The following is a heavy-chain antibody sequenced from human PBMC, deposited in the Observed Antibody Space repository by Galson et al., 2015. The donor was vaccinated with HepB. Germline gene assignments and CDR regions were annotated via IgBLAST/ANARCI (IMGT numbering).Heavy chain of an antibody. V-gene: IGHV3-48*02. CDR3: ARVPAYCGGDCYLDY. Sequence: AASGFTFSTYAMSWVRQAPGKGLEWVSYISSSGSTIYYADSVKGRFTISRDNAKNSLFLQVNSLRDDDTAVYYCARVPAYCGGDCYLDYWGQGTLVIVSS. J-gene: IGHJ4*02. CDR1: GFTFSTYA. D-gene: IGHD2-21*01. CDR2: ISSSGSTI.